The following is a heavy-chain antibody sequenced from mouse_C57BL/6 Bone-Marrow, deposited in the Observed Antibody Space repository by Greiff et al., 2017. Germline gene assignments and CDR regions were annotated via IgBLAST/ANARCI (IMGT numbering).Heavy chain of an antibody. V-gene: IGHV5-17*01. CDR1: GFTFSDYG. CDR3: ARPRQLRLPAWFAY. CDR2: ISSGSSTI. Sequence: EVNVVESGGGLVKPGGSLKLSCAASGFTFSDYGMHWVRQAPEKGLEWVAYISSGSSTIYYADTVKGRFTISRDNAKNTLFLQMTSLRSEDTAMYYGARPRQLRLPAWFAYWGQGTLVTVSA. D-gene: IGHD3-2*02. J-gene: IGHJ3*01.